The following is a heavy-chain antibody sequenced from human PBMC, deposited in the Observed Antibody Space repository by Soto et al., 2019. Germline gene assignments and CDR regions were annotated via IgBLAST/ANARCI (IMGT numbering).Heavy chain of an antibody. D-gene: IGHD6-19*01. CDR1: GFTFTEYA. Sequence: QVQLVQSGAEVRKSGASVNVSCKASGFTFTEYAMHWVRQAPGQRLEWMGWINAGTGDTRYSQTLQGRVTITRDTSASTVYMDLSSLRSEDTAVYYCARDYADISVAGIPLLALWGQGSLVTVSS. CDR3: ARDYADISVAGIPLLAL. V-gene: IGHV1-3*01. J-gene: IGHJ4*01. CDR2: INAGTGDT.